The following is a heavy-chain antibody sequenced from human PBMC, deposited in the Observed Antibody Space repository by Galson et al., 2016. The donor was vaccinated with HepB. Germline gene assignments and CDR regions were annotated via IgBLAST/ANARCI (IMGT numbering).Heavy chain of an antibody. CDR2: INTNTGNP. CDR3: AREGSYSSSWDQYYYYGMDV. J-gene: IGHJ6*02. D-gene: IGHD6-13*01. Sequence: SVKVSCKASGYTFTSYAMNWVRQAPGQGLEWMGWINTNTGNPTYAQGFTGRFVFSLDSSVSTAYLQISSLKAEDTAVYYCAREGSYSSSWDQYYYYGMDVWGQVTTVTVS. V-gene: IGHV7-4-1*02. CDR1: GYTFTSYA.